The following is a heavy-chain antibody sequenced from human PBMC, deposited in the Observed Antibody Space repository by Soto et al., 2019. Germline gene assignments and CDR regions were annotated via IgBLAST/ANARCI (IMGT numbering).Heavy chain of an antibody. J-gene: IGHJ6*02. CDR2: ISDDGSNK. CDR1: GFTFSSYG. Sequence: QVQLVESGGGVVQPGRSLRLSCAASGFTFSSYGMHWVSQAPGKGLECVAVISDDGSNKYYADYEKGRFTISRDNSKNTRYLHMNSLRAEDTAVYYGAKGSCSGGRCYGPYYYYSYGMDVWGQGTTVTVSS. V-gene: IGHV3-30*18. D-gene: IGHD2-15*01. CDR3: AKGSCSGGRCYGPYYYYSYGMDV.